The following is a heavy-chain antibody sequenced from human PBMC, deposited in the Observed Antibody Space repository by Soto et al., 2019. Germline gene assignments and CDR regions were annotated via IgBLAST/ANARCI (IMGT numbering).Heavy chain of an antibody. CDR3: ARDDGLGLAPYCGMDV. V-gene: IGHV3-48*03. CDR2: ISSSGSTI. D-gene: IGHD3-10*01. J-gene: IGHJ6*02. CDR1: GFTFSSYE. Sequence: EVQLVESGGGLVQPGGSLRLSCAASGFTFSSYEMNWVRQAPGKGLEWVSYISSSGSTIFYADSVKGRFTISRDNAKNSLYLRMNSLRAEDTAVYYCARDDGLGLAPYCGMDVWGQGTTVTVSS.